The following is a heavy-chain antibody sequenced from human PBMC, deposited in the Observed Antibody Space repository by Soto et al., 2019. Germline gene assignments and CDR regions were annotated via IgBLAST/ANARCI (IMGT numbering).Heavy chain of an antibody. J-gene: IGHJ6*02. Sequence: PGESLKISCKGSGYSFTSYWIGWVRQMPGKGLEWMGIIYPGDSDTRYSPSFQGQVTISADKSISTAYLQWSSLKASDTAMYYCASQTLWSGYGMDVWGPGTTVTVSS. D-gene: IGHD3-3*01. CDR3: ASQTLWSGYGMDV. CDR1: GYSFTSYW. V-gene: IGHV5-51*01. CDR2: IYPGDSDT.